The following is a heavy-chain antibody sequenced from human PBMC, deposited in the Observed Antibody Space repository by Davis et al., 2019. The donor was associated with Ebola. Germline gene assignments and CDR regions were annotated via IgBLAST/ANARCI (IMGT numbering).Heavy chain of an antibody. CDR2: INSDGSST. Sequence: HTAGSLTLSCAASGFTFRTYWMHWVCHAPGKGLVWVSRINSDGSSTSYADSVKGRFTISRDNAKNSLYLQMNSLRAEDTAVYYCARAGFRELFSYGMDVWGQGTTVTVSS. V-gene: IGHV3-74*01. CDR1: GFTFRTYW. J-gene: IGHJ6*02. D-gene: IGHD3-10*01. CDR3: ARAGFRELFSYGMDV.